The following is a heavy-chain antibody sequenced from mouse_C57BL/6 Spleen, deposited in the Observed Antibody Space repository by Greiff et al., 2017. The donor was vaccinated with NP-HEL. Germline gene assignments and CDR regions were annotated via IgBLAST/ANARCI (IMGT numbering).Heavy chain of an antibody. CDR3: ARDSRTGTFDY. CDR1: GFTFSSYA. V-gene: IGHV5-4*01. J-gene: IGHJ2*01. CDR2: ISDGGSYT. D-gene: IGHD4-1*01. Sequence: EVKLVESGGGLVKPGGSLKLSCAASGFTFSSYAMSWVRQTPEKRLEWVATISDGGSYTYYPDNVKGRFTISRDNAKNNLYLQMSHLKSEDTAMYYCARDSRTGTFDYWGQGTTLTVSS.